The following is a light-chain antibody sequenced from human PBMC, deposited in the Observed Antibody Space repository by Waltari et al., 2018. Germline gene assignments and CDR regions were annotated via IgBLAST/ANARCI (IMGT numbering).Light chain of an antibody. CDR3: SSYTSSSPVV. V-gene: IGLV2-14*01. J-gene: IGLJ2*01. CDR1: SSDVGGYNY. Sequence: QSALTQPASVSGSPGQSITIACTGTSSDVGGYNYVYWYQQHPGKPPKLMIFDVSKRPSGVSNRFSGSKSGNTASLTISGLQAEDEADYYCSSYTSSSPVVFGGGTKLTVL. CDR2: DVS.